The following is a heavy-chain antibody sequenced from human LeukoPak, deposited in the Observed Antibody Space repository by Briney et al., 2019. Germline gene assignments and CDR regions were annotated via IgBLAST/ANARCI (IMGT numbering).Heavy chain of an antibody. J-gene: IGHJ4*02. D-gene: IGHD3-22*01. CDR3: ARGGYYSDSRDYYPFDY. V-gene: IGHV3-23*01. CDR2: ISGDATGT. CDR1: GFTFSSYA. Sequence: GGSLRLSCAASGFTFSSYAMSWVRQAPGKGLEWVSAISGDATGTYYEDSVKGRFTVSRDKSKNTLYLQMNSLRAEDTAVYCCARGGYYSDSRDYYPFDYWGQGTLVTVSS.